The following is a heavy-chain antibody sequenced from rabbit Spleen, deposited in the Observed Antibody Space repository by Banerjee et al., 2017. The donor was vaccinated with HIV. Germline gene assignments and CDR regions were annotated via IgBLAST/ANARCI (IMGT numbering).Heavy chain of an antibody. CDR1: GFSFTNNHW. CDR3: ARDELASDRRFYFAL. V-gene: IGHV1S40*01. D-gene: IGHD1-1*01. CDR2: IDPVFGIT. Sequence: QSLEESGGGLVQPEGSLTLTCKASGFSFTNNHWMCWVRQAPGKGLEWIGYIDPVFGITYYANWVNGRFSISRENAQNTVFLQMTSLTAADTATYFCARDELASDRRFYFALWGQGTLVTVS. J-gene: IGHJ4*01.